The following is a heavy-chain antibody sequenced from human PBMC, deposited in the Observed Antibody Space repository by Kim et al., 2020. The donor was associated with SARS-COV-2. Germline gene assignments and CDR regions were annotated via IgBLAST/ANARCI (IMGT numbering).Heavy chain of an antibody. D-gene: IGHD6-6*01. CDR2: ISEDGSKK. J-gene: IGHJ4*02. V-gene: IGHV3-30*18. CDR3: AKPTRIAARPLGGYDY. Sequence: GGSLRLSCTASGFTVSSYGMHWVRQAPGKGLEWVAGISEDGSKKYYADSVKGRFTISRDNANNTLYLQMNSLRAEDTAVYYCAKPTRIAARPLGGYDYWGQGTLVTVSS. CDR1: GFTVSSYG.